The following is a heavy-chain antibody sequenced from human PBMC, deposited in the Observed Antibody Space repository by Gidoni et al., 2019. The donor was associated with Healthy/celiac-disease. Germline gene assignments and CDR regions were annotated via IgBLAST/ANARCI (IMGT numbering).Heavy chain of an antibody. J-gene: IGHJ4*02. Sequence: STYYSPSLKSRVTISVDTSKNQFSLKLSSVTAADTAVYYCARGGSTGRYYFDYWGQGTLVTVSS. CDR2: ST. CDR3: ARGGSTGRYYFDY. V-gene: IGHV4-31*02.